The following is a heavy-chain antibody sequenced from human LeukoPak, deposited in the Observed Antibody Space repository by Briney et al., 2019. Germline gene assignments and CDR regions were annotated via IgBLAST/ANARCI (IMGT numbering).Heavy chain of an antibody. D-gene: IGHD2/OR15-2a*01. CDR1: GVSIKNHY. J-gene: IGHJ5*02. Sequence: SETLSLTCTVSGVSIKNHYWSWIRQPPGKELAWIANIYYAGSSNYNPSLKSRVSVSIDASKNHLSLQLTSVTAADTAIYYCARQTVIIPTGMEGPWFDPWGQGTLVAVSS. V-gene: IGHV4-59*08. CDR2: IYYAGSS. CDR3: ARQTVIIPTGMEGPWFDP.